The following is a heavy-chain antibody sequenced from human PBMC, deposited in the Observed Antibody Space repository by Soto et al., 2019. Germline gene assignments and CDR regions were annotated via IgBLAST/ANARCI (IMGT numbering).Heavy chain of an antibody. D-gene: IGHD6-19*01. CDR2: IYRDAST. CDR3: ARGKGIGWYESSDY. Sequence: EVQLVESGGGLIQPGESLRLSCAASGFTVSISYMSWVRQAPGKGLEWVSTIYRDASTYYADSVEGRFTISRDNSKNTLYLQMNSLRAEDTATYYCARGKGIGWYESSDYWGQGTLVTVSS. V-gene: IGHV3-53*01. CDR1: GFTVSISY. J-gene: IGHJ4*02.